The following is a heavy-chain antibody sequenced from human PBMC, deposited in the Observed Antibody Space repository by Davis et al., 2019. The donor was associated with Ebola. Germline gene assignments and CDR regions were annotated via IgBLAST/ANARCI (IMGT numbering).Heavy chain of an antibody. V-gene: IGHV3-74*01. Sequence: GESLKISCAASGFSFSAYWMHWVRQAPGKGLVWVSRISGDGSTTSYADSVRGRFTVSRDNARNTLYLQVNSLRAEDTAVYYCARGWFGEENNVWGQGTTVTVSS. CDR3: ARGWFGEENNV. CDR2: ISGDGSTT. J-gene: IGHJ6*02. D-gene: IGHD3-10*01. CDR1: GFSFSAYW.